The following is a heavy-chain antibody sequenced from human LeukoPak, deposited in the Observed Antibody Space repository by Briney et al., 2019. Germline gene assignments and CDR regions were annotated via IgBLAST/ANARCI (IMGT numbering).Heavy chain of an antibody. CDR1: GGPISSGGYY. CDR2: IYHSGST. D-gene: IGHD6-13*01. Sequence: SETLSLTCTVSGGPISSGGYYWSWIRQHPGKGLEWIGEIYHSGSTNYNPSLKSRVTISVDKSKNQFSLKLSSVTAADTAVYYCARYSSSWYDGMDVWGQGTTVTVSS. J-gene: IGHJ6*02. V-gene: IGHV4-31*09. CDR3: ARYSSSWYDGMDV.